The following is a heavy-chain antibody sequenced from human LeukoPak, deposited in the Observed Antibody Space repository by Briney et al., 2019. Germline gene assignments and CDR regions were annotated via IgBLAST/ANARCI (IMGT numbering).Heavy chain of an antibody. CDR1: GFTFSNYA. D-gene: IGHD5-12*01. V-gene: IGHV3-23*01. J-gene: IGHJ4*02. Sequence: GGSLRLSCAASGFTFSNYAMSWVRQAPWKGLEWVSSISGSGGSTYFADSVKGRFTISRDNAKNSLYLQMNSLRAEDTAVYYCARAIVATNIDYWGQGTLVTVSS. CDR3: ARAIVATNIDY. CDR2: ISGSGGST.